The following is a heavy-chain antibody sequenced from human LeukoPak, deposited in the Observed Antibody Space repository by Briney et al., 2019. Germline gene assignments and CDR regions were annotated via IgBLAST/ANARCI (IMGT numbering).Heavy chain of an antibody. CDR1: GFTFSSYA. J-gene: IGHJ4*02. V-gene: IGHV3-23*01. D-gene: IGHD3-10*01. CDR2: ISTSGDST. CDR3: ARDRGLVSLFFD. Sequence: GGSLRLSCAASGFTFSSYAMTWVRQAPGKGLEWVSAISTSGDSTYYADSVRGRFTISRDNSKNTLYLQMNSLRAEDTAVYYCARDRGLVSLFFDWGQGTLVTVSS.